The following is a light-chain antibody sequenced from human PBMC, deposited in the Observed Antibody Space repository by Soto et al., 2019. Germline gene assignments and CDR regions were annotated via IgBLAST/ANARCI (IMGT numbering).Light chain of an antibody. CDR3: QQYGSSPRT. J-gene: IGKJ1*01. V-gene: IGKV3-20*01. CDR2: GAS. Sequence: EIVLTQSPGTLSLSPGERATLSCRASQSVNSSYLACYQQKPGRARRLLIYGASSRATGIPDRFSGSGSGTDLTLTISRLEPEDFAVYYCQQYGSSPRTFGQGTKVDI. CDR1: QSVNSSY.